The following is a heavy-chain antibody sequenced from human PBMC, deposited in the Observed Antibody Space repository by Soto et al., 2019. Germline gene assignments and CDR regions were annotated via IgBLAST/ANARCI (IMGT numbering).Heavy chain of an antibody. V-gene: IGHV1-8*01. CDR3: ARDKLWFGELLDYYYYGMDV. CDR2: MNPNSGNT. D-gene: IGHD3-10*01. Sequence: ASVKVSCKASGYTFTSYDINWVRQATGQGLEWMGWMNPNSGNTGYAQKFQGRVTMTRNTSISTAYMELSSLRAEDTAVYYCARDKLWFGELLDYYYYGMDVWGQGTTVTVSS. CDR1: GYTFTSYD. J-gene: IGHJ6*02.